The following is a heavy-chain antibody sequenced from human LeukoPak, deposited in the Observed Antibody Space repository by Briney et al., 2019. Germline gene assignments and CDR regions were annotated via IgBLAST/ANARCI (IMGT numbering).Heavy chain of an antibody. Sequence: GGSLRLSCAASGFTFNSYAMSWVRQAPGKGLEWVSIISASGGSTYYADSVKGRFTTSRGNSKNTLYLQMNSLRAEDTAVYYCATQGGNFDYWGQGTLVTVSS. D-gene: IGHD3-16*01. J-gene: IGHJ4*02. CDR3: ATQGGNFDY. CDR2: ISASGGST. CDR1: GFTFNSYA. V-gene: IGHV3-23*01.